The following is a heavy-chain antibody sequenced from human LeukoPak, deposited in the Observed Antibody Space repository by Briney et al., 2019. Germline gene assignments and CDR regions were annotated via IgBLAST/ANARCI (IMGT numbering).Heavy chain of an antibody. CDR1: GFTFSSYA. J-gene: IGHJ3*02. CDR2: VRDDGSSQ. V-gene: IGHV3-30*02. Sequence: GGSLRLSCAASGFTFSSYAMNWVRQAPGKGLDWVAFVRDDGSSQKYAATVKGRFTTSRDNSKNTLYLQMNNLRPEDTAVYYCTKGQLWASGRAFDIWGQGTMVTVSS. D-gene: IGHD3-16*01. CDR3: TKGQLWASGRAFDI.